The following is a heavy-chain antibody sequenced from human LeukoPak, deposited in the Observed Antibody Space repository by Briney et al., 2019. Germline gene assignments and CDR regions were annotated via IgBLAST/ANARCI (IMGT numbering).Heavy chain of an antibody. CDR3: AKAGYCSGGSCHANWFDP. CDR2: INPNSGGT. J-gene: IGHJ5*02. D-gene: IGHD2-15*01. CDR1: GYTFTGYY. Sequence: ASVKVSCKASGYTFTGYYMHWVRQAPGQGLEWMGWINPNSGGTNYAQKFQGRVTMTRDTSISTAYMELSRLRSDDTAVYYCAKAGYCSGGSCHANWFDPWGQGTLVTVSS. V-gene: IGHV1-2*02.